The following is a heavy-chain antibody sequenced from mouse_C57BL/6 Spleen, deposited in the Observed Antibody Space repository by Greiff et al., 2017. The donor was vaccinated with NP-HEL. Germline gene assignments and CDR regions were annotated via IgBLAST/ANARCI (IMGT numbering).Heavy chain of an antibody. CDR2: FYPGSGSI. D-gene: IGHD2-1*01. V-gene: IGHV1-62-2*01. CDR1: GYTFTEYT. CDR3: ARHKDCCYGNPFDY. J-gene: IGHJ2*01. Sequence: VKLQESGAELVKPGASVKLSCKASGYTFTEYTIHWVKQRSGQGLEWIGWFYPGSGSIKYNEKFKDKATLTADKSSSAGYMELSRLTSEDSAVYFCARHKDCCYGNPFDYWGQGTTLTVSS.